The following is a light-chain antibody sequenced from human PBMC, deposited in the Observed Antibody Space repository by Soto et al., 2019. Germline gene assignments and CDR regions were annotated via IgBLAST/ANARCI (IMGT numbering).Light chain of an antibody. CDR1: QTISNW. CDR3: QQYNSQSSIT. V-gene: IGKV1-5*01. J-gene: IGKJ5*01. Sequence: DIQMTQSPSTLSASVGDRVTITCRASQTISNWLAWYQQKPGKAPKLLIFDASSLESGVPSRFSGSGSGTEFTLTISSLQADDFATYYCQQYNSQSSITFGQGTRLETK. CDR2: DAS.